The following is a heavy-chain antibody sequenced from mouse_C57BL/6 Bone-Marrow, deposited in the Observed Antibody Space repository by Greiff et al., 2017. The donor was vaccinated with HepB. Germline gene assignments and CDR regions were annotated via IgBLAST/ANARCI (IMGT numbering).Heavy chain of an antibody. J-gene: IGHJ1*03. D-gene: IGHD2-2*01. CDR2: IWTGGGT. Sequence: VKLVESGPGLVAPSQSLSITCTVSGFSLTSYAISWVRQPPGKGLEWLGVIWTGGGTNYNSALKSRRSISKDNSKSQVFLKMNSLQTDDTARYYCARNRLPRYWYFDVWGTGTTVTVSS. CDR3: ARNRLPRYWYFDV. CDR1: GFSLTSYA. V-gene: IGHV2-9-1*01.